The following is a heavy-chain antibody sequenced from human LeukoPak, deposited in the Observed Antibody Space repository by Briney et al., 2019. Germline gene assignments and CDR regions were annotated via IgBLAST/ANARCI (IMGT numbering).Heavy chain of an antibody. CDR3: AREIGQLAHFDY. Sequence: ASVKVSCKASGYTFTSYGISWVRQAPGQGLEWMGWISAYSGDTNYAQKFQGRATMTTDTSTSTAYMELSSLRSEDTAVYYCAREIGQLAHFDYWGQGTLVTVSS. J-gene: IGHJ4*02. CDR1: GYTFTSYG. D-gene: IGHD6-6*01. CDR2: ISAYSGDT. V-gene: IGHV1-18*01.